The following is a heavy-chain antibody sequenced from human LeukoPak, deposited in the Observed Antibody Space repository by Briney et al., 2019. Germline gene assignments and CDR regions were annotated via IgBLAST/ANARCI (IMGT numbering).Heavy chain of an antibody. CDR3: ARLTTVTHFDY. V-gene: IGHV1-69*04. CDR1: GGTFSSYA. D-gene: IGHD4-17*01. J-gene: IGHJ4*02. Sequence: GSSVKVSCKASGGTFSSYAISWVRQAPGQGLEWMGRIIPILGIANYAQKFQGRATITADKSTSTAYMELSSLRSEDTAVYYCARLTTVTHFDYWGQGTLVTVSS. CDR2: IIPILGIA.